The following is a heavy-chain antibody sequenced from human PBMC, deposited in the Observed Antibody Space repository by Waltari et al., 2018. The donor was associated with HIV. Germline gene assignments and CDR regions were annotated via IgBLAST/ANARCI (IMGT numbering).Heavy chain of an antibody. CDR2: INPNSGGT. CDR3: ATLTARYSNSPEYGMGV. V-gene: IGHV1-2*02. Sequence: QVQLVQSGAEVKKPGASVKVSCKASGYTLPAYYIHWVRQAPGQGLEWMGWINPNSGGTHYAQKFQGRSTMTRDTSISTAYMELSRLRSDDTAVYYCATLTARYSNSPEYGMGVWGQGTTVTVSS. J-gene: IGHJ6*02. D-gene: IGHD6-6*01. CDR1: GYTLPAYY.